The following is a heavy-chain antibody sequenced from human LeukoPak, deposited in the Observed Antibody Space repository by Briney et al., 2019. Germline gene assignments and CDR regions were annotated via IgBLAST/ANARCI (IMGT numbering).Heavy chain of an antibody. CDR2: IYYSGST. Sequence: TSQTLSLTCTVSGGSISSDSYYWSWIRQHPGQGLEWIGYIYYSGSTYYNPSLKSRVTISVDTSKNQFSLKLSSVTAADTAVYYCAINYYFDYWGQGTLVTVSS. V-gene: IGHV4-31*03. J-gene: IGHJ4*02. CDR1: GGSISSDSYY. CDR3: AINYYFDY.